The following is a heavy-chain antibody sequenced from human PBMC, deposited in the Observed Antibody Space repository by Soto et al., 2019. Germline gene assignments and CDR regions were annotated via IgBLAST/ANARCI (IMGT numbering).Heavy chain of an antibody. CDR3: AKNGQTPYYYSGLDV. CDR1: GYTFTRYG. CDR2: ISGYNGDT. D-gene: IGHD2-8*01. V-gene: IGHV1-18*01. Sequence: ASVKVSCKASGYTFTRYGISWVRQAPGQGLEWMGWISGYNGDTNYAQKFQDRVSMTIDTSTGTAYMELRSLTSDDTAIYYCAKNGQTPYYYSGLDVWGQGTKFTVSS. J-gene: IGHJ6*02.